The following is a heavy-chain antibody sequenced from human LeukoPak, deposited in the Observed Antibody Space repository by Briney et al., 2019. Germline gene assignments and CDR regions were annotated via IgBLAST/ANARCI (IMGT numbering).Heavy chain of an antibody. CDR2: MNPNSGNT. Sequence: ASVKVSCKASGYTFTSYDINWVRQATGQGLEWMGWMNPNSGNTGYAQKFQGRATMTRNTSISTAYMELSSLRSEDTAVYYCAREGIADCSGGNCYTFWGQGTLVTVSS. V-gene: IGHV1-8*01. D-gene: IGHD2-15*01. CDR3: AREGIADCSGGNCYTF. J-gene: IGHJ4*02. CDR1: GYTFTSYD.